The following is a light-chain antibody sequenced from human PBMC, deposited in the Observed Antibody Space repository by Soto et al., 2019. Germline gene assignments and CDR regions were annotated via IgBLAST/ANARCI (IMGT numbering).Light chain of an antibody. Sequence: QSVLTQPASVSGSPGQSITISCTGTSSDVGGYNYVSWYQHHPGKAPKLIICDVTNRPSGVSNPFSGSKSANTASLTISGLQPEDEADYYCSSYTTSNTRQIVFGTGTKVTVL. CDR2: DVT. V-gene: IGLV2-14*03. J-gene: IGLJ1*01. CDR1: SSDVGGYNY. CDR3: SSYTTSNTRQIV.